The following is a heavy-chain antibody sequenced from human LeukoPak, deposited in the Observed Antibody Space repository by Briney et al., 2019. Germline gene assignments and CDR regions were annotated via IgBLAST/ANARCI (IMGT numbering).Heavy chain of an antibody. CDR3: ARERYYSSGNYNNRIDY. CDR1: GYTFTGYY. D-gene: IGHD3-10*01. V-gene: IGHV1-2*02. Sequence: GASVNVSFKASGYTFTGYYMHWVRQAPGQGLEWMGWINPNSCGTNYAQKFQGRVTMTRDTSISTAYMELSSLRSDDTALYYCARERYYSSGNYNNRIDYWGQGTLVTVSS. CDR2: INPNSCGT. J-gene: IGHJ4*02.